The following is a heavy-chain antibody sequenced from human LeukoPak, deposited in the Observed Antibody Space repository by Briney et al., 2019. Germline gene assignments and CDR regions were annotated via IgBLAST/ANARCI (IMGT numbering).Heavy chain of an antibody. D-gene: IGHD5-18*01. CDR2: IITIFGTA. V-gene: IGHV1-69*13. Sequence: GASVKLSCKASGYTFTIFYMHWVRQPPAQGLEWMGGIITIFGTANNAHKFYGRVPFTVYESTSKAYMELSSLRSDDTAVYYCARGRSVNTAMDIEFNYSYYGIDVWGKGTTVTVSA. CDR3: ARGRSVNTAMDIEFNYSYYGIDV. CDR1: GYTFTIFY. J-gene: IGHJ6*04.